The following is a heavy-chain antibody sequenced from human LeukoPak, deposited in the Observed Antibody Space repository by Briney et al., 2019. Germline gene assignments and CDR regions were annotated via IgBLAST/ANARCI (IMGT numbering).Heavy chain of an antibody. CDR3: ARDLEDYGDFQNWFDP. D-gene: IGHD4-17*01. Sequence: ASVKVSCKASGCTFTGYYMHWVRQAPGQGLEWMGWINPNSGGTNYAQKFQGRVTMTRDTSISTAYMELSRLRSDDTAVYYCARDLEDYGDFQNWFDPWGQGTLVTVSS. J-gene: IGHJ5*02. CDR1: GCTFTGYY. CDR2: INPNSGGT. V-gene: IGHV1-2*02.